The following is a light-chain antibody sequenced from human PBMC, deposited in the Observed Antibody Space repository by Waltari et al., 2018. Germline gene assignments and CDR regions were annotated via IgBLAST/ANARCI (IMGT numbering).Light chain of an antibody. CDR3: HQYYEVPWT. J-gene: IGKJ1*01. CDR1: QSLYTSYNKNE. Sequence: DIVMTQSPDPRAVSLGERATLNSRSSQSLYTSYNKNELAWYQQKPGQPPKLLIYWASTRESGVPDRFSGSGSGTDFTLTISSLQAEDVAVYYCHQYYEVPWTFGQGTKVEI. CDR2: WAS. V-gene: IGKV4-1*01.